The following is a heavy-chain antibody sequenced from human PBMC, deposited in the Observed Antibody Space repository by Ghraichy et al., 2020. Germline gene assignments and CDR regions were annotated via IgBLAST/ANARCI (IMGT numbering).Heavy chain of an antibody. CDR1: GFTFSNYV. V-gene: IGHV3-23*01. CDR2: IRVGAVIT. J-gene: IGHJ4*02. Sequence: GGSLRLSCASSGFTFSNYVMNWVRQAPGKGLEWVSSIRVGAVITEYADSVKGRFTISRDNSKNTLYLQMNSLRAEDTAVYYCAKGAYYYDSRGYRHFDYWGQGTLVTVSS. D-gene: IGHD3-22*01. CDR3: AKGAYYYDSRGYRHFDY.